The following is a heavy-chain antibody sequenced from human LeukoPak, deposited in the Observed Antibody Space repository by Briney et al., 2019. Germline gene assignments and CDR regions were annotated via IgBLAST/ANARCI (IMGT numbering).Heavy chain of an antibody. V-gene: IGHV4-4*02. Sequence: PSGTLSLTCGVSGGSVINTNWWTWVRQPPGKGLVWIGEVHLDGRTNYNPSLESRLTMSVDVSENQVSLKLTSVTAADTAVYYCAREGGFYRPLDYSGQGTLVTVSS. J-gene: IGHJ4*02. CDR2: VHLDGRT. CDR1: GGSVINTNW. CDR3: AREGGFYRPLDY. D-gene: IGHD3-3*01.